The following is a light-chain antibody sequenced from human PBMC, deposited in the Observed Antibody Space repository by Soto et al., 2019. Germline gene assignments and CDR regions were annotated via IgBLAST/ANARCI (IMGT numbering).Light chain of an antibody. CDR1: SSDVGSYNL. CDR3: CSYAGSSTSYV. J-gene: IGLJ1*01. V-gene: IGLV2-23*01. CDR2: EGS. Sequence: QSVLTQPASVSGSPGQSITISCTGTSSDVGSYNLVSWYQQHPGKAPKLMIYEGSKRPLGVSNRFSGSKSGNTASLTISGLQAEDEADYYCCSYAGSSTSYVFGTGTKLTVL.